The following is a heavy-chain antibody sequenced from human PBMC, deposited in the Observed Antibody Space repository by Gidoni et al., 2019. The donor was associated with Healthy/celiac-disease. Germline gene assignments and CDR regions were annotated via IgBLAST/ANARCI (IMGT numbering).Heavy chain of an antibody. J-gene: IGHJ1*01. Sequence: QLQLQESGPGLVKPSETLSLTCTVSGCSISSSSYYWGWIRQPPGKGLEWIGSIYYSGSTYYNPSLKSRVTISVDTSKNQFSLKLSSVTAADTAVYYCARHAETYYYDSRDSYFQHWGQGTLVTVSS. CDR2: IYYSGST. V-gene: IGHV4-39*01. D-gene: IGHD3-22*01. CDR1: GCSISSSSYY. CDR3: ARHAETYYYDSRDSYFQH.